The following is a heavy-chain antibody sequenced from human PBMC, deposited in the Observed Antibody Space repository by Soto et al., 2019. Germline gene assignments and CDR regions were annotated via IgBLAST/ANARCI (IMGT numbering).Heavy chain of an antibody. D-gene: IGHD6-19*01. CDR2: ISAFNGET. V-gene: IGHV1-18*01. J-gene: IGHJ4*02. Sequence: ASVKVSCKASGFTFSDYGFSWVRQAPGRGLEWMGWISAFNGETNYTQKSEGRVAMTTDAATTTAYMELRSLTVDDTAVYYCVRDQQWLLPVPLNFDYWGQGXVVTVSS. CDR1: GFTFSDYG. CDR3: VRDQQWLLPVPLNFDY.